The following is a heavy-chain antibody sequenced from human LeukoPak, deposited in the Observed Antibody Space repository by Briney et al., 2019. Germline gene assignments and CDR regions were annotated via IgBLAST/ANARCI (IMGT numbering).Heavy chain of an antibody. CDR3: ARDLSPTTYFDY. CDR2: IYYSGST. CDR1: GGSISSYY. J-gene: IGHJ4*02. Sequence: SETLSLTCTVSGGSISSYYWSWIRQPPGKGLEWIGSIYYSGSTYYNPSLKSRVTISVDTSKNQFSLKLSSVTAADTAVYYCARDLSPTTYFDYWGQGTLVTVSS. V-gene: IGHV4-59*12. D-gene: IGHD4-11*01.